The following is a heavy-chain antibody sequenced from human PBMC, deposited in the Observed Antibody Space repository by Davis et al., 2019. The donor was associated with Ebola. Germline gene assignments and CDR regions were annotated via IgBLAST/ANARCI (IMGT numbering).Heavy chain of an antibody. CDR1: GFTFSSYW. J-gene: IGHJ6*02. CDR2: IKQDGSEK. Sequence: GESLKISCAASGFTFSSYWMSWVRQAPGKGLEWVANIKQDGSEKYYVDSVKGRFTISRDNAKNSLYLQMNSLRAEDTAVYYCAKDHVGYYYGMDVWGQGTTVTVSS. D-gene: IGHD1-26*01. V-gene: IGHV3-7*03. CDR3: AKDHVGYYYGMDV.